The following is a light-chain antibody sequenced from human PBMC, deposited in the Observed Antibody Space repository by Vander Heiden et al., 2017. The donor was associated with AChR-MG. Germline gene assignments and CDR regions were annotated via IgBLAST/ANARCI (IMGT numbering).Light chain of an antibody. CDR1: QDINNY. CDR2: DAS. V-gene: IGKV1-33*01. CDR3: QLYDNLPLVT. Sequence: DIHMTQSPSSLSASVEDRVTITCQARQDINNYLNWYQQRPGKAPKLLIYDASNLETGVPSRFSGSGSGTDFTFTISSLQPEDIAAYYCQLYDNLPLVTFGHGTKVDIK. J-gene: IGKJ3*01.